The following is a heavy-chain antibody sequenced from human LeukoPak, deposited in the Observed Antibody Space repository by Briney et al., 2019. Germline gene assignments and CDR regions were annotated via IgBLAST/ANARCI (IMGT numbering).Heavy chain of an antibody. CDR2: INTGNGNT. J-gene: IGHJ4*02. V-gene: IGHV1-3*04. CDR3: ARGGSRMTTFYIIDY. CDR1: GYTLTSYA. Sequence: ASVKVSCKASGYTLTSYAIHWVRQAPGQRPEWMGWINTGNGNTKYSQKFQGRVTITRDTSTNTAYMELSSLRFEDTAVYYCARGGSRMTTFYIIDYWGQGTLVTVSS. D-gene: IGHD4-11*01.